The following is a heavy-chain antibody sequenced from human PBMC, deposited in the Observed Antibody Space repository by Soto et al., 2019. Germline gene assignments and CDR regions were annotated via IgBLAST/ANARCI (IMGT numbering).Heavy chain of an antibody. CDR2: YHSGGST. CDR1: GVSLNTADTW. D-gene: IGHD1-1*01. J-gene: IGHJ6*02. Sequence: QVQLQESGSGLVKPSQSLSLTCTVSGVSLNTADTWWSWIRKSPGKGLEFIGYYHSGGSTYYDASCRSRAIISADTSNCQFSLKLSSVTVADTAVYFCVRSRQMESGNDYGLDVWGQGTTVTVSS. V-gene: IGHV4-30-4*01. CDR3: VRSRQMESGNDYGLDV.